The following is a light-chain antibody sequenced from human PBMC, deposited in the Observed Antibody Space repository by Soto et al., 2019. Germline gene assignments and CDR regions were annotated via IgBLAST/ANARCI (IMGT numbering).Light chain of an antibody. CDR3: SSYAGTNNYV. V-gene: IGLV2-8*01. CDR1: SSDVGAYHY. Sequence: QSALTQPPSASGSPGQSVTISCTGTSSDVGAYHYVSWYQQHPGKAPTLIIYEVSQRPSGVPDRFSGSKSGNTASLTVSGLQADDEADYYCSSYAGTNNYVFGTGTKVIVL. CDR2: EVS. J-gene: IGLJ1*01.